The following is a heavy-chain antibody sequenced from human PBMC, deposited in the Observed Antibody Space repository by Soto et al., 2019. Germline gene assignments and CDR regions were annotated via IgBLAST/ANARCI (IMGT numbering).Heavy chain of an antibody. J-gene: IGHJ3*02. Sequence: QLQLQESGPGLVKPSETLSLTCTVSGGSISSSSYYWGWIRQPPGKGLEWIGSIYYSGSTYYNPSLKSRVTISVDTSKSQFSLKLSSVTAADTAVYYCARGSGSLDAFDIWGQGTMVTVSS. CDR1: GGSISSSSYY. CDR2: IYYSGST. CDR3: ARGSGSLDAFDI. V-gene: IGHV4-39*01. D-gene: IGHD3-10*01.